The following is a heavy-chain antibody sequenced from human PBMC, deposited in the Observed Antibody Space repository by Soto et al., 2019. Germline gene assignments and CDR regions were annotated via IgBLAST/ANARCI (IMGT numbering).Heavy chain of an antibody. J-gene: IGHJ6*02. D-gene: IGHD6-13*01. CDR1: GFTFSNYW. CDR2: VNNDGTDT. V-gene: IGHV3-74*03. CDR3: ARGGLQHALDF. Sequence: EVQLVESGGGLVQPGGSLRLSCAASGFTFSNYWMYWVRQAPGKGLVWVSRVNNDGTDTTHADSVKGRFTISRDNAENTLYLQMNSLRAEDTAVYYCARGGLQHALDFWGQGARVTVSS.